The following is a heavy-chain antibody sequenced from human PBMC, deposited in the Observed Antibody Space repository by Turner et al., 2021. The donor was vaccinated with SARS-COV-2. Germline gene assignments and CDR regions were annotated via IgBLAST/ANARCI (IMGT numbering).Heavy chain of an antibody. Sequence: QLQLQESGPGLVKQSETLSLTCTVSSGSISSSAYYWGWIRQPPGKGLEWIGSFFYSGSTYYSPSLKSRITISVDTSKNQFSLNLSSVTAADTAVYYCARQVSILGRWLAPFDSWGQGTLVTVSS. CDR2: FFYSGST. V-gene: IGHV4-39*01. CDR1: SGSISSSAYY. D-gene: IGHD6-19*01. CDR3: ARQVSILGRWLAPFDS. J-gene: IGHJ4*02.